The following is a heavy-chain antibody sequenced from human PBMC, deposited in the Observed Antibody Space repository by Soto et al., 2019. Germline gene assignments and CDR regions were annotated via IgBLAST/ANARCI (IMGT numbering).Heavy chain of an antibody. D-gene: IGHD1-1*01. CDR1: GYPFTHYY. CDR2: INPDGGAT. CDR3: GRRTRYTV. Sequence: QVQVVQSGAEVKKLGASVSISCKTSGYPFTHYYMSWVRQAPGRGIECIGKINPDGGATTFAQHFRVSLSITSYASTATVYKEMSCLTSVNTAVYYCGRRTRYTVWG. J-gene: IGHJ6*02. V-gene: IGHV1-46*01.